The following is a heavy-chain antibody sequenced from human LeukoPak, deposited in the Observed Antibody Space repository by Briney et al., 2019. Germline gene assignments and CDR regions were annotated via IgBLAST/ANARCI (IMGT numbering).Heavy chain of an antibody. CDR3: ARGPVSRSNLEY. Sequence: PGGSLRLSCAASGFTFSSYWMHWVRQAPGKGLVWLSQINSDGSSTTYADSVKGRFTIPRDNAKNTLYLQMNSLSAEDTAVYYCARGPVSRSNLEYWGQGTLVTVSS. CDR2: INSDGSST. CDR1: GFTFSSYW. D-gene: IGHD5/OR15-5a*01. V-gene: IGHV3-74*01. J-gene: IGHJ4*02.